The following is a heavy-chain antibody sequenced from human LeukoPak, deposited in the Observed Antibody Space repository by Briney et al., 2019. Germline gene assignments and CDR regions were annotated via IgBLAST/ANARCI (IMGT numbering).Heavy chain of an antibody. CDR2: IWYDGSNE. Sequence: GGSLRLSCAASGCTFSNYAMHWVRQAPGKGLEWVAVIWYDGSNEYYANSVEGRFTISRDNSKNTLYLQMNSLRAEDTAVYYCAREADCSGGNCYRGAFDIWGQGTMITVSS. CDR3: AREADCSGGNCYRGAFDI. J-gene: IGHJ3*02. V-gene: IGHV3-33*01. D-gene: IGHD2-15*01. CDR1: GCTFSNYA.